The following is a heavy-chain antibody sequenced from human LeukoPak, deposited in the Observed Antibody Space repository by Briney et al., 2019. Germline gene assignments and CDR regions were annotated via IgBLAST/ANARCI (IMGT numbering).Heavy chain of an antibody. CDR1: GGIFSSYA. J-gene: IGHJ3*02. V-gene: IGHV1-69*05. D-gene: IGHD4-17*01. CDR3: ARRLGLGYGDYESAFDI. Sequence: SVKVSCKASGGIFSSYAISWVRQAPGQGLEWMGRIIPIFGTANYAQKFQGRVTITTDESTSTAYMELSSLRSEDTAVYYCARRLGLGYGDYESAFDIWGQGTMVTVSS. CDR2: IIPIFGTA.